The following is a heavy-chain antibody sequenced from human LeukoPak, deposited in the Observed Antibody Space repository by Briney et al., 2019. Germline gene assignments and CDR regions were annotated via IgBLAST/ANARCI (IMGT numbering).Heavy chain of an antibody. CDR1: GFTFDDYG. CDR2: INWNGGST. Sequence: GGSLRLSCAASGFTFDDYGMSWVRQAPGKGLEWVSGINWNGGSTGYADSVKGRFTISRDNAKNSLYLQMNSLRVEDTAVYYCARDLGATIFDFDYWGQGTLVTVSS. D-gene: IGHD1-26*01. CDR3: ARDLGATIFDFDY. J-gene: IGHJ4*02. V-gene: IGHV3-20*04.